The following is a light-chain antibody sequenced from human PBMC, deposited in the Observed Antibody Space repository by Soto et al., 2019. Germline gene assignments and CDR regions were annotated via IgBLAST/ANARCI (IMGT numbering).Light chain of an antibody. CDR3: QRGYSTPPT. CDR2: AAS. J-gene: IGKJ1*01. Sequence: DIQMTQSPSSLSASVGDRVTITCRASQSISSYLNWYQQKPGKAPKLLIYAASSLQSGVPSRFSGRGSGTDLTPNISSLRPEDVATYHCQRGYSTPPTFGQGTKVESK. V-gene: IGKV1-39*01. CDR1: QSISSY.